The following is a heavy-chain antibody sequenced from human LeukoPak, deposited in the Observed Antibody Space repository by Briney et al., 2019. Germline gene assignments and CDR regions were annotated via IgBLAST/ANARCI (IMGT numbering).Heavy chain of an antibody. CDR2: INSDGSTT. CDR3: AKAIVVQQAGVFDY. D-gene: IGHD2-2*01. CDR1: GFIFSSYW. V-gene: IGHV3-74*01. Sequence: GRSPRLSCAASGFIFSSYWMHWVRQAPGKGPVRVSRINSDGSTTSYADSVKGRFTISRDNAKNTLYLQVNSLSAEDTAVYYCAKAIVVQQAGVFDYWGQGTLVTVSS. J-gene: IGHJ4*02.